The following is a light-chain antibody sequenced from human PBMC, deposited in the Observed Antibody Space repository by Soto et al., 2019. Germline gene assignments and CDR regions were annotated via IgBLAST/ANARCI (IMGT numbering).Light chain of an antibody. CDR3: QQRADWPIT. Sequence: EIVLTQSPATLSLSPGERATLSCRASQYITIYLAWYQQKPGQAPRLLIYDASNRATGIPARFSGSGSGTDFTLTISSLVPDDFAVYYCQQRADWPITFGQGTRLEIK. J-gene: IGKJ5*01. CDR2: DAS. V-gene: IGKV3-11*01. CDR1: QYITIY.